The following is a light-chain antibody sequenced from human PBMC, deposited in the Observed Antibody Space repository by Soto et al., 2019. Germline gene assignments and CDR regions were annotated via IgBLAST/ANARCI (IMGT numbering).Light chain of an antibody. V-gene: IGKV3-11*01. CDR1: QSVSNY. Sequence: EIVLSQSPATLSLSPGERATLSCRVSQSVSNYLAWYQQKPGQAPRLLIYDASNRATGIPARFSGSGSGTDFTLTISSLEPEDFAVYYCQQRSNWPRSFGQGTRLEIK. CDR3: QQRSNWPRS. CDR2: DAS. J-gene: IGKJ5*01.